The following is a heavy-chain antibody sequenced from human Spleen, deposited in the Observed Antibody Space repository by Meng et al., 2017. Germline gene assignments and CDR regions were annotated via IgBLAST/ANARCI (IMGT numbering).Heavy chain of an antibody. J-gene: IGHJ4*02. CDR2: IKYDGSEE. CDR3: AKGPFREAVWD. Sequence: GESLKISCAAPGFIFNNYWMSWVRQAPGKGLEWVANIKYDGSEEYYVDSVKGRFTIARDNAKNLLFLQMSSLRGDDTAVYYCAKGPFREAVWDWGQGTLVTVSS. D-gene: IGHD3-16*01. CDR1: GFIFNNYW. V-gene: IGHV3-7*01.